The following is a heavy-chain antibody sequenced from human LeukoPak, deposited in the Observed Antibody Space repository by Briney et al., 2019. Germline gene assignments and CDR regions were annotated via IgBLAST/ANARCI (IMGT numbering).Heavy chain of an antibody. V-gene: IGHV4-34*01. J-gene: IGHJ4*02. CDR1: GGSFSGYY. CDR2: INHSGST. D-gene: IGHD2-8*01. CDR3: ASDCTNGVCYDDY. Sequence: SETLSLTCAVYGGSFSGYYWSWIRQPPGKGLEWIGEINHSGSTNYNPSLKSRVTISVDTSKNQFSLKLSSVTAADTAVYYCASDCTNGVCYDDYWGRGTLVTVSS.